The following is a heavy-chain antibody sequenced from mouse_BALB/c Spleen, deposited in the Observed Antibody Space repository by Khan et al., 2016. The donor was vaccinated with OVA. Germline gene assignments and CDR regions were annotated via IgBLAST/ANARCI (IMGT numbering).Heavy chain of an antibody. CDR3: ARVGYNGTMGC. J-gene: IGHJ4*01. V-gene: IGHV9-3-1*01. CDR2: INTYTGEP. D-gene: IGHD2-14*01. Sequence: QIQLVQSGPELKKPGETVQISCKASGFTFTNYGMNWVKQAPGKGLKWMGWINTYTGEPTFADDFKGRFAFSLETSASTAYLKINSLKNEYTATYFCARVGYNGTMGCWGQGTSVTVSS. CDR1: GFTFTNYG.